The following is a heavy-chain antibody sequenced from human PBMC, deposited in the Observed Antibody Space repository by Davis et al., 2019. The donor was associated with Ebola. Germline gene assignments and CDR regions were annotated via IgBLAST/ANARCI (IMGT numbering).Heavy chain of an antibody. CDR2: IYPGDSDT. J-gene: IGHJ6*03. D-gene: IGHD2-15*01. CDR3: ARHVGGQTVYYYMDV. V-gene: IGHV5-51*01. Sequence: GESLKISCKGSGYSFTSYWIGWVRQMPGKGLEWMGIIYPGDSDTRYSPSFQGQVTISADKSISTAYLQWSSLKASDTAMYYCARHVGGQTVYYYMDVWGKGTTVTVSS. CDR1: GYSFTSYW.